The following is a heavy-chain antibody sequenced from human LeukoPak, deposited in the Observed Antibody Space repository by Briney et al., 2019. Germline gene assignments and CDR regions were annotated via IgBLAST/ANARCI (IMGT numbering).Heavy chain of an antibody. CDR2: IYYSGST. V-gene: IGHV4-59*12. CDR3: ARDQTPGVGY. J-gene: IGHJ4*02. Sequence: PSETLSLTCTVSGGSISSYYWSWIRQPPGKGLEWIGYIYYSGSTNYNPSLKSRVTISVDRSKNQFSLKLSSVTAADTAVYYCARDQTPGVGYWGQGTLVTVSS. CDR1: GGSISSYY. D-gene: IGHD4-23*01.